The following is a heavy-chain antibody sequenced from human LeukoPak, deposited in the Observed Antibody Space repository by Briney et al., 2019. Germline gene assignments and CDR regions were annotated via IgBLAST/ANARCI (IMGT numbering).Heavy chain of an antibody. CDR3: ARDGVAYYYGSGSYLDY. Sequence: ASVKVSCKASGYTFTSYGISWVRQAPGQGLEWMGWISAYNGNTNYAQKLQGRVTTTTDTSTSTAYMELRSLRSDDTAVYYCARDGVAYYYGSGSYLDYWGQGTLVTASS. CDR2: ISAYNGNT. CDR1: GYTFTSYG. D-gene: IGHD3-10*01. V-gene: IGHV1-18*01. J-gene: IGHJ4*02.